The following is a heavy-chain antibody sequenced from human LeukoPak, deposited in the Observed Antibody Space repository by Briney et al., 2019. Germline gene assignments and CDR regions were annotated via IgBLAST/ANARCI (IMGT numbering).Heavy chain of an antibody. Sequence: SETLSLTCTVSGGSISSYYWSWIRQAPGGGLEWIGYIHYSGSTNYSPSLRSRVTISVDTSKNQFSLNLSSVTAADTAVYYCARHSSAYGGLFDYWGQGTLVTVSS. J-gene: IGHJ4*02. CDR1: GGSISSYY. CDR2: IHYSGST. D-gene: IGHD4-23*01. V-gene: IGHV4-59*08. CDR3: ARHSSAYGGLFDY.